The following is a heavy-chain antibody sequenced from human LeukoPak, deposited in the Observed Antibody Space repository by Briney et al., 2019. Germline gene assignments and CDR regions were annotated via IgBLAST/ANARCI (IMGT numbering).Heavy chain of an antibody. CDR1: GYTFTTYY. CDR2: INPNSGGT. Sequence: ASVKVSCKASGYTFTTYYMHWVRQAPGQGLEWMGWINPNSGGTNYAQKFQGRVTMTRDTSISTAYMELSRLRSDDTAVYYCARDQGVGATVGDYWGQGTLVTVSS. CDR3: ARDQGVGATVGDY. D-gene: IGHD1-26*01. J-gene: IGHJ4*02. V-gene: IGHV1-2*02.